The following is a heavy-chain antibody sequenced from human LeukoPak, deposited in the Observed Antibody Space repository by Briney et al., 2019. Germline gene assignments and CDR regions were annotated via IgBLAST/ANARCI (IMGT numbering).Heavy chain of an antibody. V-gene: IGHV4-59*12. J-gene: IGHJ3*01. D-gene: IGHD3-16*01. Sequence: SETLSLTCSVSGGSISAYFWGWIRQPPGKGLEWIGHVYYIGKPTCSPSLESRVSISVDTSKNQFSLELTSVTAADTAVYYCARRFRTGGDLHHDAYDVWGQGTVVTVSS. CDR2: VYYIGKP. CDR1: GGSISAYF. CDR3: ARRFRTGGDLHHDAYDV.